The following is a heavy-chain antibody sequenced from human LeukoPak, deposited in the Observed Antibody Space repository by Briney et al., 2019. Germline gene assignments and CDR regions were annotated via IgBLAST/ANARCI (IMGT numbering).Heavy chain of an antibody. V-gene: IGHV4-59*01. J-gene: IGHJ6*02. CDR3: ARAGYSTGWSGGRYYSYGLDV. D-gene: IGHD6-19*01. CDR1: GASISNYY. CDR2: IYYSGST. Sequence: PSETLSLTCTVSGASISNYYWSWTRQFPGKGLEWIGYIYYSGSTNYNPSLKSRVTISIDTSKSQFSLKLSSVTAADTAIYYCARAGYSTGWSGGRYYSYGLDVWGQGTTITVSS.